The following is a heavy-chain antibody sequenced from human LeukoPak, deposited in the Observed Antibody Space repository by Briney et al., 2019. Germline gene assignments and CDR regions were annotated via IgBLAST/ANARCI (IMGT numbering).Heavy chain of an antibody. CDR3: ARDDGFRTVDF. CDR2: IKEDGSEE. V-gene: IGHV3-7*01. D-gene: IGHD1-14*01. Sequence: GGSLRLSCAASGFSFSSYWMSWVRLAPGRGLEWVANIKEDGSEEYYVDSVKGRFTISRDNAKNSLYLQMNSLRAEDTAVYHCARDDGFRTVDFWGQGTLVSVSS. J-gene: IGHJ4*02. CDR1: GFSFSSYW.